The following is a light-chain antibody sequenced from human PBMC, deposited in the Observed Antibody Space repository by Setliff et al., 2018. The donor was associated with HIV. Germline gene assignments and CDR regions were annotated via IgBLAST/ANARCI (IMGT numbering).Light chain of an antibody. CDR2: SYN. V-gene: IGLV1-44*01. Sequence: QSVLAQSPPASGTPGQRVNIACSGSSSNIGSNKVSWYQQKVPGTAPKLLIYSYNQRPSGVPGRFSGSKSGTSASLAISGLQSEDEADYYCAAWDASLNGYVFGPGTKVTVL. J-gene: IGLJ1*01. CDR3: AAWDASLNGYV. CDR1: SSNIGSNK.